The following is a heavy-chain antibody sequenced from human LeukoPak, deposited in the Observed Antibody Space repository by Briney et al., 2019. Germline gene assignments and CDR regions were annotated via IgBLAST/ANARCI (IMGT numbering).Heavy chain of an antibody. D-gene: IGHD4-11*01. CDR2: IWYDGSNK. CDR1: GFSFSSNG. J-gene: IGHJ4*02. CDR3: ARVSDYSNYFDY. Sequence: GRSLRLSCAASGFSFSSNGMHWVRQAPGKGLEWVAVIWYDGSNKYYADSVKGRFTISRDNSENTLCLQMNSLRAEDTAVYYCARVSDYSNYFDYWGQGTLVTVSS. V-gene: IGHV3-33*01.